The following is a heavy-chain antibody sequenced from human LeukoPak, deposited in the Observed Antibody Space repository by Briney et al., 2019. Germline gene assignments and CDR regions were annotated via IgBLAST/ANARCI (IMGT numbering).Heavy chain of an antibody. CDR3: ARGGASSEWFDP. J-gene: IGHJ5*02. CDR1: GDSISAYY. Sequence: SETLSLTCTVSGDSISAYYWSWIRQTPGKGLEWIAFIHSSGTTNYNPSLKSRVSISVDTSNNQFFLSVNSVTAADTAVYYCARGGASSEWFDPWGQGTLVTVSS. D-gene: IGHD6-25*01. V-gene: IGHV4-59*01. CDR2: IHSSGTT.